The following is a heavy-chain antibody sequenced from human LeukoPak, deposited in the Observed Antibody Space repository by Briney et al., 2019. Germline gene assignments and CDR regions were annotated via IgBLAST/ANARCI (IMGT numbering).Heavy chain of an antibody. CDR1: GGSISSYY. CDR2: IYYSGST. CDR3: ARAADRGWFDP. J-gene: IGHJ5*02. Sequence: SETLSLTCTVSGGSISSYYWSWIRQPPGKGLERIGYIYYSGSTNYNPSLKSRVTISVDTSKNQFSLKLSSVTAADTAVYYCARAADRGWFDPWGQGTLVTVSS. V-gene: IGHV4-59*01. D-gene: IGHD6-13*01.